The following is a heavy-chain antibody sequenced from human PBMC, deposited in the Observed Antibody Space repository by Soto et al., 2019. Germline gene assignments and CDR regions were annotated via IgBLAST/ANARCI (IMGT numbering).Heavy chain of an antibody. Sequence: GSLRLSCAASGFTFSSYGMHWVHQAPGKGLEWVAVIWYDGSNKYYADSVKGRFTISRDNSKNTLYLQMNSLRAEDTAVYYCARGSENRYDILTGTTNYYYGMDVWGQGTTVTVSS. CDR1: GFTFSSYG. CDR2: IWYDGSNK. CDR3: ARGSENRYDILTGTTNYYYGMDV. V-gene: IGHV3-33*01. D-gene: IGHD3-9*01. J-gene: IGHJ6*02.